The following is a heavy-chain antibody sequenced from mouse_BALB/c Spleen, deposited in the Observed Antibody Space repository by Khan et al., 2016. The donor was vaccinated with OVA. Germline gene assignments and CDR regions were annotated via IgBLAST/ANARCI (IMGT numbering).Heavy chain of an antibody. CDR3: ARDPPYYSMDY. Sequence: QVQLKESGPGLVAPSQSLSITCTVSGFSLTDYAASWIRQPPGKGLEWLGVIWVSGSKYYNSVLKPRLSISKDNSKSQVFLKMNSLQTDDTAMYFCARDPPYYSMDYWGQGTSVTVSS. CDR2: IWVSGSK. J-gene: IGHJ4*01. CDR1: GFSLTDYA. V-gene: IGHV2-6-5*01.